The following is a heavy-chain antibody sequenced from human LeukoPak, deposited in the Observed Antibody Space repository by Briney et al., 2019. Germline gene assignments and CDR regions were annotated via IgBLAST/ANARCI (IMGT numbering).Heavy chain of an antibody. CDR1: GGTFSSYA. D-gene: IGHD3-22*01. J-gene: IGHJ5*02. CDR2: IIPIFGTA. V-gene: IGHV1-69*13. CDR3: ARARSPYYDSSAYRNWFDT. Sequence: SVKVSCKASGGTFSSYAMSCVRQAPGQGLERMGGIIPIFGTANYAQKFQGRVTITADESTSTAYMELSSLRSEGTAVYYCARARSPYYDSSAYRNWFDTWGQGTLVTVSS.